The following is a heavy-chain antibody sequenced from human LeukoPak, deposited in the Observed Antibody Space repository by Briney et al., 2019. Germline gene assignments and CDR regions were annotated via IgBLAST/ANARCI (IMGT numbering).Heavy chain of an antibody. Sequence: GGSLRLSCAASGFTFSSYSMNWVRQAPGKGLEWVSSISSSSSYIYYADSVKGRFTISRDNAKNSLYLQKNSLRAEDTAVYYCARDMTAPRRYAILTGYPSYYGMDVWGQGTTVTVSS. CDR3: ARDMTAPRRYAILTGYPSYYGMDV. CDR2: ISSSSSYI. D-gene: IGHD3-9*01. J-gene: IGHJ6*02. V-gene: IGHV3-21*01. CDR1: GFTFSSYS.